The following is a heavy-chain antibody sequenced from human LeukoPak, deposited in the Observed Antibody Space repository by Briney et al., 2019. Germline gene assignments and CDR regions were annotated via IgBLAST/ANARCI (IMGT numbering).Heavy chain of an antibody. CDR1: GGSISSSSYY. Sequence: PSETLSLTCTVSGGSISSSSYYWGWIRQPPGKGLEWIGRIYTSGSTNYNPSLKSRVTMSVDTSKNQFSLKLSSVTAADTAVYYCARWRMRVGAIDYWGQGTLVTVSS. V-gene: IGHV4-61*02. D-gene: IGHD1-26*01. CDR3: ARWRMRVGAIDY. J-gene: IGHJ4*02. CDR2: IYTSGST.